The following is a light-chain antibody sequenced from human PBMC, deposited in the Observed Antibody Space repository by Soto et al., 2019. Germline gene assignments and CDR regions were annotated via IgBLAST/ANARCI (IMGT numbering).Light chain of an antibody. CDR3: CSYAGSSTWV. J-gene: IGLJ3*02. V-gene: IGLV2-23*01. CDR1: SSDVGSYNL. CDR2: DGS. Sequence: QSALTQPASVSGSPGQSITISCTGTSSDVGSYNLVSWYQQHPGKAPKLMIYDGSKRPSGVSNRFPGSKSGNTASLTISGLQAEDEADYYCCSYAGSSTWVFGGGTKVTVL.